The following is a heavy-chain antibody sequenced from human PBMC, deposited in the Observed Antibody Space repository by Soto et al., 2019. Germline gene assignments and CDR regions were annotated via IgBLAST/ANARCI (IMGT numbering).Heavy chain of an antibody. J-gene: IGHJ6*02. Sequence: QVQLVQSGAEVKKPGASVKVSCKASGYTFTGYYMHWVRQAPGQGLEWMGWINPNSGGTNYAQKFQGLVTMTRDASISTAYMDLSRLRSDDTAVYYCARVAVAGTNYYYGMDVWGQGTTVTVSS. CDR2: INPNSGGT. CDR3: ARVAVAGTNYYYGMDV. V-gene: IGHV1-2*04. D-gene: IGHD6-19*01. CDR1: GYTFTGYY.